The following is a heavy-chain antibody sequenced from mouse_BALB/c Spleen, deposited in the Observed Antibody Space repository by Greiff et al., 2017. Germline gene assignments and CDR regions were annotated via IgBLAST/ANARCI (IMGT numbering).Heavy chain of an antibody. J-gene: IGHJ4*01. CDR3: AINDY. CDR2: ISYSGST. Sequence: EVKLMESGPSLVKPSQSLSLTCSVTGYSFTSGSWNWIRKFPGNKLEYMGYISYSGSTYYNPSPKSRISITRDTSTNQYYLQLNSVTTEDTATYCCAINDYWGQGTSVTVSS. CDR1: GYSFTSGS. V-gene: IGHV3-8*02.